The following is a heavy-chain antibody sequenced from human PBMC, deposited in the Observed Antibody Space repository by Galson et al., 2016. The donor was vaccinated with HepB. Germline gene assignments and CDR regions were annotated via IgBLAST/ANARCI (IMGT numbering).Heavy chain of an antibody. D-gene: IGHD1-1*01. CDR3: ARGLGKFWYFDL. CDR2: ITPSFGTP. V-gene: IGHV1-69*13. Sequence: SVKVSCKASGGSFSRNAISWVRQAPGQGLEWMGGITPSFGTPTYAQKFQGRLTISASEFTSTGYMELNSLRSEDTAVYYCARGLGKFWYFDLWGRGTLVTVSS. CDR1: GGSFSRNA. J-gene: IGHJ2*01.